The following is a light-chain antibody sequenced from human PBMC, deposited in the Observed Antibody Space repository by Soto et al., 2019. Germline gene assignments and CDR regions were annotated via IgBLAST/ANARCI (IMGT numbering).Light chain of an antibody. CDR1: QDITSD. J-gene: IGKJ1*01. CDR2: DAS. V-gene: IGKV1-13*02. CDR3: QQFNAYPRT. Sequence: AIQLIPAPSSLSASLGDTVIITCRASQDITSDLAWYQQRPEKAPVLLIYDASRLESGVPPRFSGGGSGTEFSLTISSLQPEDFATYFCQQFNAYPRTFGQGTKVDIK.